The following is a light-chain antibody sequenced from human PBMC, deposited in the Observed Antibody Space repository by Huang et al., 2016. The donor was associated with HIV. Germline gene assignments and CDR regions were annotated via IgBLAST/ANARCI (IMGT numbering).Light chain of an antibody. Sequence: EIVLTQSPGTLSLSPGERATLSCRASRGISHIYLAWYQQRPGQSPRLLLYGASSRATGIPERFGGSGSGTDFTLSINRLEPEDSAVYYCQQYGSSPYTFGQGTKLEIK. J-gene: IGKJ2*01. CDR2: GAS. CDR1: RGISHIY. V-gene: IGKV3-20*01. CDR3: QQYGSSPYT.